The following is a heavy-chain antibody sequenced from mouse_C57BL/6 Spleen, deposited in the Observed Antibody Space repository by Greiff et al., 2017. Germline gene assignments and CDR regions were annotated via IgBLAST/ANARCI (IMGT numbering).Heavy chain of an antibody. CDR3: AREGAGSPSYYAMDY. V-gene: IGHV3-6*01. CDR1: GYSITSGYY. CDR2: ISYDGSN. D-gene: IGHD1-1*01. J-gene: IGHJ4*01. Sequence: VQLKESGPGLVKPSQSLSLTCSVTGYSITSGYYWNWIRQFPGNKLEWMGYISYDGSNNYNPSLKNRISITRDTSKNQFFLKLNSVTTEDTATYYCAREGAGSPSYYAMDYWGQGTSVTVSS.